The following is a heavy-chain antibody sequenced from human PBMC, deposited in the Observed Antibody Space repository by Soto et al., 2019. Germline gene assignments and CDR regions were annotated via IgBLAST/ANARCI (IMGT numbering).Heavy chain of an antibody. CDR1: GGSISSSSYY. Sequence: QLQLQESGPGLVKPSETLSLTCTVSGGSISSSSYYWGWIRQPPGKGLEWIGSIYYSGSTYYNPSLKSRVTISVDTSKNQFSLKLSSVTAADTAVYYCASPGYSSSWPYFDYWGQGTLVTVSS. CDR3: ASPGYSSSWPYFDY. D-gene: IGHD6-13*01. V-gene: IGHV4-39*01. CDR2: IYYSGST. J-gene: IGHJ4*02.